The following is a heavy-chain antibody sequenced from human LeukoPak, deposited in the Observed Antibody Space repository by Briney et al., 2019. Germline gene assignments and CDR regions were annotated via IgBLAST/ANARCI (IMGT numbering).Heavy chain of an antibody. V-gene: IGHV3-21*01. D-gene: IGHD4-17*01. CDR3: ARNWADYGDYGIPFDY. CDR2: ISSSSSYI. J-gene: IGHJ4*02. Sequence: GGSLRLSCAASGFTFSSYSMNWVRQAPGKGLEWVSSISSSSSYIYYADSVKGRFTISRDNAKNSLYLQMNSLRAEDTAVYYCARNWADYGDYGIPFDYWGQGTLVTVSS. CDR1: GFTFSSYS.